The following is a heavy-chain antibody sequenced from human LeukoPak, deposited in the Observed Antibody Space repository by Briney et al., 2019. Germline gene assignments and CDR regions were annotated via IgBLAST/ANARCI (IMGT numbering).Heavy chain of an antibody. D-gene: IGHD1-1*01. V-gene: IGHV4-4*02. Sequence: SETLPLTCDVSGASISRGSWWSWVRQPPGKGLEWIGEFSHSGITNFNPSLKSRVTISVDKSRNQFSLNLISVTAADTAVYFCARNGGHNQEHWGQGTLVTVSS. CDR3: ARNGGHNQEH. J-gene: IGHJ4*02. CDR2: FSHSGIT. CDR1: GASISRGSW.